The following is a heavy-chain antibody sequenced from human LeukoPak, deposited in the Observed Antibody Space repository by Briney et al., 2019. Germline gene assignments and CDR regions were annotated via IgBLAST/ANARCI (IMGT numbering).Heavy chain of an antibody. CDR1: GGSISSYY. CDR2: IYTSGST. CDR3: ARHDRYYGYVWGSYRRNWFDP. J-gene: IGHJ5*02. V-gene: IGHV4-4*07. Sequence: PSETLSLTCTVSGGSISSYYWSWIRQPAGKGLEWIGRIYTSGSTNYNPSLKSRVTMSVDTSKNQFSLKLSSVTAADTAVYYCARHDRYYGYVWGSYRRNWFDPWGQGTLVTVSS. D-gene: IGHD3-16*02.